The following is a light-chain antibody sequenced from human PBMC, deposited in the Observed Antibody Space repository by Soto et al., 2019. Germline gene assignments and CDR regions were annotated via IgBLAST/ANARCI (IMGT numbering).Light chain of an antibody. CDR3: SSYTSSSILYV. Sequence: QCVLTQPASVCGSPGQASTISSTRTSSDVGGYNYVSWYQQHTGKAPKLMIYDVSNRPSGVSNRFSGSKSGNTASLTISGLQAEDEADYYCSSYTSSSILYVFGTGTKVTVL. CDR2: DVS. V-gene: IGLV2-14*01. CDR1: SSDVGGYNY. J-gene: IGLJ1*01.